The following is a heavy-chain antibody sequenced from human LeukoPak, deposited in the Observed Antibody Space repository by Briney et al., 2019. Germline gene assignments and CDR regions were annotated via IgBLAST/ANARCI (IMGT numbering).Heavy chain of an antibody. CDR1: GGSFSGYY. J-gene: IGHJ5*02. CDR3: ARCPRHWFDP. V-gene: IGHV4-34*01. CDR2: INHSGST. Sequence: SETLSLTCAVYGGSFSGYYWSWIRQPPGKGLEWIGEINHSGSTNYNPSLKSRVTISVDTSKNQFSLKLSSVTAADTAVYYCARCPRHWFDPWGQGTLVTVSS.